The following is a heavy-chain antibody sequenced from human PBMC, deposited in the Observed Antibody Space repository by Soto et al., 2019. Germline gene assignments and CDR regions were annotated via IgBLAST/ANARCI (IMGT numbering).Heavy chain of an antibody. Sequence: PWGSLRVSCVSSGLTFSNYWMSWVRQAPGKGLEWVANIKQDGSEKYYVDSVMGRFTISRDNARNSLYLQMNGLRADDTAVYYCARQRWLQLRYFDYWGQGTLVTVSS. J-gene: IGHJ4*02. D-gene: IGHD5-12*01. CDR2: IKQDGSEK. CDR3: ARQRWLQLRYFDY. V-gene: IGHV3-7*03. CDR1: GLTFSNYW.